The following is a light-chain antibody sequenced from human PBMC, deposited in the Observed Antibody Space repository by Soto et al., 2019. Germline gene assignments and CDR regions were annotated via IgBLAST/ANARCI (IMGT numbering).Light chain of an antibody. CDR2: GAS. Sequence: EIVLTQSPVTLSLSPGERATLSFRASQSVSSSYLAWYQQKPGQAPRLLIYGASNRATGIPDRFSGSGSGTDFTLTISRLEPEDFAVYYCQQYGNSPQTFGQGTKVDIK. V-gene: IGKV3-20*01. CDR1: QSVSSSY. CDR3: QQYGNSPQT. J-gene: IGKJ1*01.